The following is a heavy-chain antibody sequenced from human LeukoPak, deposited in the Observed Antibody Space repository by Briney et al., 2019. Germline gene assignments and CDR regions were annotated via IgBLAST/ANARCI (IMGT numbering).Heavy chain of an antibody. Sequence: GGSLRLSCAASGFTFSSYAMHWVRQAPGKGLEWVAVISYDGSNKYYADSVKGRFTISRDNSKNTLYLQMNSLRAEDTAVYYCARDPEMYYDILTGYRAIPSFDYWGQGTLVTVPS. CDR1: GFTFSSYA. CDR3: ARDPEMYYDILTGYRAIPSFDY. CDR2: ISYDGSNK. J-gene: IGHJ4*02. V-gene: IGHV3-30*04. D-gene: IGHD3-9*01.